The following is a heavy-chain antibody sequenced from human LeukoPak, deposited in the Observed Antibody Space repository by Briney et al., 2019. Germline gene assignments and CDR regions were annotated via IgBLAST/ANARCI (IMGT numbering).Heavy chain of an antibody. CDR2: MNPNSGNT. CDR1: GYTFTSYD. V-gene: IGHV1-8*03. J-gene: IGHJ4*02. D-gene: IGHD3-22*01. Sequence: ASVKVSCKASGYTFTSYDINWVRQATGQGLEWMGWMNPNSGNTGYEQKFQGRVTITRNTSISTAYMELSSLRSEDTAVYYCARMGGDSSGYSPRAYWGEGTLVTVSS. CDR3: ARMGGDSSGYSPRAY.